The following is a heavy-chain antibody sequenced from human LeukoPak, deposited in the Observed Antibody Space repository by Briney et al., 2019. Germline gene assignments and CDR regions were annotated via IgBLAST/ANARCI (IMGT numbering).Heavy chain of an antibody. D-gene: IGHD6-13*01. Sequence: PSETLSLTCTVSGYSISSGSYWGWIRQPPGKGLEWIGSIYYSGSTYYNPSLKSRVTISVDTSKNQFSLKLSSVTAADTAVYYCASLAGYSSSWYYDYYYYMDVWGKGTTVTVSS. CDR2: IYYSGST. J-gene: IGHJ6*03. V-gene: IGHV4-38-2*02. CDR1: GYSISSGSY. CDR3: ASLAGYSSSWYYDYYYYMDV.